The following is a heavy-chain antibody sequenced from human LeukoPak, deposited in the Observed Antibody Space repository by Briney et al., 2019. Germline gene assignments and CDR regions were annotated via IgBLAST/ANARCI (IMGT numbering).Heavy chain of an antibody. D-gene: IGHD6-19*01. V-gene: IGHV3-7*01. CDR1: GFTFSTYW. Sequence: GGSLRLSCTASGFTFSTYWMNWVRQAPGKGLEWVANIKEDGSEKYYVDSVKGRFTISRDNAKNSLYLQMHSLRPEDTAVYSCARSRGVAGTSEFDPWGQGTLVTVSS. CDR3: ARSRGVAGTSEFDP. CDR2: IKEDGSEK. J-gene: IGHJ5*02.